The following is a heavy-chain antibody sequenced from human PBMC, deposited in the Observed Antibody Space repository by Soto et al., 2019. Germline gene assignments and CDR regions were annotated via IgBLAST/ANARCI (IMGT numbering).Heavy chain of an antibody. V-gene: IGHV4-34*01. Sequence: QVQLQQWGAGLLKPSETLSLTCAVYGGSFSGYYWSWIRQPPGKGLEWIGEINHSGSTNYNPSLKSRVTISVDTSKNQFSLKLSSVTAADTAVYYCARGKYYDILTGYYRYYYMDVWGKGTTVTVSS. J-gene: IGHJ6*03. D-gene: IGHD3-9*01. CDR1: GGSFSGYY. CDR3: ARGKYYDILTGYYRYYYMDV. CDR2: INHSGST.